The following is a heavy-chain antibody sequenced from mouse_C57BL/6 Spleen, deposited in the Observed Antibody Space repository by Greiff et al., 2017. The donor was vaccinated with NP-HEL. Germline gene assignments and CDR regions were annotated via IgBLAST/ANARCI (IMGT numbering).Heavy chain of an antibody. Sequence: QVTLKVSGPGILQPSQTLSLTCSFSGFSLSTFGLGVGWIRQPSGKGLEWLAHIWWDDDKYYNPALKSRLTLSKDTSKNQVFLTIANVDTADTATYYCARMGDSNYEDYYAMDYWGQGTSVTVSS. D-gene: IGHD2-5*01. CDR2: IWWDDDK. V-gene: IGHV8-8*01. J-gene: IGHJ4*01. CDR3: ARMGDSNYEDYYAMDY. CDR1: GFSLSTFGLG.